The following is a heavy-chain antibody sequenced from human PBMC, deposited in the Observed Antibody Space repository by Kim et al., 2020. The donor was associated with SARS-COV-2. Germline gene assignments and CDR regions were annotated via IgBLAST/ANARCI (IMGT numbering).Heavy chain of an antibody. D-gene: IGHD2-15*01. CDR2: IYYSGST. J-gene: IGHJ4*02. CDR1: GGSISSYY. V-gene: IGHV4-59*01. CDR3: ARGYCSGGSCLRGFDY. Sequence: SETLSLTCTVSGGSISSYYWSWIRQPPGKGLEWIGYIYYSGSTNYNPSLKSRVTISVDTSKNQFSLKLSSVTAADTAVYYCARGYCSGGSCLRGFDYWGQGTLVTVSS.